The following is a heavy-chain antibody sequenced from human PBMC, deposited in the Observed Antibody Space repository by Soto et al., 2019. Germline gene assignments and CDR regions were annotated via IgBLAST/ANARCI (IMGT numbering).Heavy chain of an antibody. CDR1: GYLFGDYY. CDR3: ARALWNDAFDI. V-gene: IGHV1-2*02. CDR2: INPNSGDT. Sequence: RASVKVSCKASGYLFGDYYMHWVRQAPGQGLEWMALINPNSGDTIYAQKFQGRVTMTRDTSISTAYMELTRLTSDDTAVYYCARALWNDAFDIWGQGTMVT. D-gene: IGHD1-1*01. J-gene: IGHJ3*02.